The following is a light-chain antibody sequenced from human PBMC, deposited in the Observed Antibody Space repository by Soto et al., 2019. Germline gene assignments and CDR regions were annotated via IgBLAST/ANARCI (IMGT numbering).Light chain of an antibody. V-gene: IGKV3-20*01. J-gene: IGKJ2*01. Sequence: EIVLTQSPGTLSLSPGERATLSCRASQSVSSNYLAWYQQKPGQAPRLLIFGASSRATGIPDRFSGSESGRDFTLTISRLEPEDSAVSYCQHYGSSPPYTFGQGNKLEI. CDR1: QSVSSNY. CDR3: QHYGSSPPYT. CDR2: GAS.